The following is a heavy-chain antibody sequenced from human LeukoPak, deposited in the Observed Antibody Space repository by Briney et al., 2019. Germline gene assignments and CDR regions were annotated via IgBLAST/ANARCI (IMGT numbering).Heavy chain of an antibody. CDR3: ARDRWYCSGGSCPYYMDV. J-gene: IGHJ6*03. CDR1: GYIFTSYG. Sequence: ASVKVSCKASGYIFTSYGINWVRQAPGQGLEWMGCISDYNCNTNAAQNLQGRVTMTTDTSTSTAYLELRSLRSDDTAVYYCARDRWYCSGGSCPYYMDVWGKGTTVTISS. D-gene: IGHD2-15*01. V-gene: IGHV1-18*01. CDR2: ISDYNCNT.